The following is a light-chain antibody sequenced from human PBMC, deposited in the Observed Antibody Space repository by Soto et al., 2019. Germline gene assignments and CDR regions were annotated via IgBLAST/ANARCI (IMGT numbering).Light chain of an antibody. Sequence: QSVLTQSASVSGSPGQSITISCTGTSSDVGGYNYVSWYQQHPGKAPKLIIYEVRNRPSGVSNRFSGSKSGNTVSLTISELQAEDEADYYCSSYTSSSLVVFGGGTKVTVL. J-gene: IGLJ2*01. CDR3: SSYTSSSLVV. V-gene: IGLV2-14*01. CDR2: EVR. CDR1: SSDVGGYNY.